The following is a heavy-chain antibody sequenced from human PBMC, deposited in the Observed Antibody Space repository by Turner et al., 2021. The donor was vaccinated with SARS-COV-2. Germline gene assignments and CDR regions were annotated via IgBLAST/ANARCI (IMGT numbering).Heavy chain of an antibody. J-gene: IGHJ6*02. CDR3: ARLMDTAMDYYGMDV. Sequence: QLQLQESGPGLVKPSETLSLTCTVSGGSISSSTYYWGWIRQSPGKGMEWIGNIYYSGSTYYNPSLKGRVTISVDTSKSQFALKLSSVTAADTAVYYCARLMDTAMDYYGMDVWGQGTTVTVSS. CDR2: IYYSGST. D-gene: IGHD5-18*01. CDR1: GGSISSSTYY. V-gene: IGHV4-39*01.